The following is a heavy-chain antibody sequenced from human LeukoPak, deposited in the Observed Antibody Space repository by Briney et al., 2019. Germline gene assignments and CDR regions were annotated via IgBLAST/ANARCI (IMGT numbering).Heavy chain of an antibody. V-gene: IGHV4-59*08. CDR1: GGSLSSYY. CDR3: ASLYCSSTSCYLFH. D-gene: IGHD2-2*01. J-gene: IGHJ4*02. Sequence: SETLSLTCTVSGGSLSSYYWSWVRPTPRKGVEWIGYIYYSGSTNYNPSLKSRVNISVDTSKNQFSLKLSSVTAADTALYYCASLYCSSTSCYLFHWGQGTLVTVSS. CDR2: IYYSGST.